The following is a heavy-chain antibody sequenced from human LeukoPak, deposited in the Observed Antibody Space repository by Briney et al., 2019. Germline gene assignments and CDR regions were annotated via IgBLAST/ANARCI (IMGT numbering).Heavy chain of an antibody. J-gene: IGHJ3*02. Sequence: SETLSLTRAVYGGSFSGYYWSWIRQPPGKGLEWIGEINHSGSTNYNPSLKSRVTISVDTSKNQFSLKLSSVTAADTAVYYCARGMIVVVTNDAFDIWGQGTMVTVSS. CDR2: INHSGST. D-gene: IGHD2-21*02. CDR1: GGSFSGYY. V-gene: IGHV4-34*01. CDR3: ARGMIVVVTNDAFDI.